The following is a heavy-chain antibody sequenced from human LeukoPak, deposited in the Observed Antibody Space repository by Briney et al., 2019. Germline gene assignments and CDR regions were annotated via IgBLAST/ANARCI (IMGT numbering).Heavy chain of an antibody. CDR2: IYYSGST. V-gene: IGHV4-39*02. J-gene: IGHJ1*01. Sequence: SETLSLTCTVSGGSISSSSYYWGWIRQPPGKGLEWIGSIYYSGSTYYNPSLKSRVTISVDTSKNQFSLKLSSVTAADTAVYYCARDGGPRVGLQHWGQGTLVTVSS. CDR1: GGSISSSSYY. D-gene: IGHD2-15*01. CDR3: ARDGGPRVGLQH.